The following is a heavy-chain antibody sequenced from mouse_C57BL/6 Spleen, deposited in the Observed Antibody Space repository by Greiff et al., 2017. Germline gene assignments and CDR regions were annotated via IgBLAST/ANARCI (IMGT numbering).Heavy chain of an antibody. Sequence: QVQLQQPGAELVKPGASVKLSCKASGYTFTSYWMQWVKQRPGQGLEWIGEIDPSDSYTNYNQKFKGKATLTVDTSSSTAYMQLSSLTSEVSAVYSCASQRCCDYDRYGNWGQGTLVTVAA. J-gene: IGHJ3*01. CDR3: ASQRCCDYDRYGN. D-gene: IGHD2-4*01. CDR2: IDPSDSYT. V-gene: IGHV1-50*01. CDR1: GYTFTSYW.